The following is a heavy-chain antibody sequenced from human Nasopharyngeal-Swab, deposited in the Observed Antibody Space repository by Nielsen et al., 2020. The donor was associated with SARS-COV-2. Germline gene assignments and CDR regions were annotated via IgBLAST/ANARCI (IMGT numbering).Heavy chain of an antibody. Sequence: GESLMISCAASGFTFSSHSMNWVRHAPGKRLEWVSSISSSTSYIYYADSVKGRFTISRDNAKNSLYLQMNSLRAEDTAVYYCARGYPYSSSWYPYYYYYMDVWGKGTTVTVSS. CDR3: ARGYPYSSSWYPYYYYYMDV. CDR1: GFTFSSHS. CDR2: ISSSTSYI. D-gene: IGHD6-13*01. J-gene: IGHJ6*03. V-gene: IGHV3-21*01.